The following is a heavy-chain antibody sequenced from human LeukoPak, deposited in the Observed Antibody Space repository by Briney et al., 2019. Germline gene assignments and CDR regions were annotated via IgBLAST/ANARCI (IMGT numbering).Heavy chain of an antibody. V-gene: IGHV3-21*05. J-gene: IGHJ4*02. CDR1: GFVFSRDN. CDR2: ISENI. CDR3: VREVGRPRPFYFDS. Sequence: PGGSLRLSCKASGFVFSRDNMNWVRQAPGKGLECVAHISENIYYADSVKGRFTISRDNAKNSLYLQMSSLRAEDTAIYYCVREVGRPRPFYFDSWGRGTLVTVSS.